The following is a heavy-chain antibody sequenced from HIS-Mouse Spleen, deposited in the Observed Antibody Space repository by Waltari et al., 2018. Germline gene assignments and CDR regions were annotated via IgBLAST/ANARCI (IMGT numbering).Heavy chain of an antibody. Sequence: EVQLVESGGGLVQPGGSLRLPCAASGFTFSRYSMTWVRQAPGKGLEWVSYISSSSSTIYYADSVKGRFTISRDNAKNSLYLQMNSLRAEDTAVYYCARGASGSYYLVSVSDYWGQGTLVTVSS. J-gene: IGHJ4*02. CDR1: GFTFSRYS. D-gene: IGHD1-26*01. CDR2: ISSSSSTI. CDR3: ARGASGSYYLVSVSDY. V-gene: IGHV3-48*01.